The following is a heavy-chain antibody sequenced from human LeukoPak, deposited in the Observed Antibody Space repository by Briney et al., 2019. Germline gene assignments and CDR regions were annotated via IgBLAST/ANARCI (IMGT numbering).Heavy chain of an antibody. CDR1: GASISSYY. D-gene: IGHD6-19*01. CDR2: IYYSGST. J-gene: IGHJ4*02. Sequence: NPSETLSLTCTVSGASISSYYWTWIRQPPGKGLEWIGSIYYSGSTYYNPSLKSRVTISVDTSKNQFSLKLSSVTAADTAVYYCARDGIAVAGNSDYWGQGTLVTVSS. CDR3: ARDGIAVAGNSDY. V-gene: IGHV4-39*07.